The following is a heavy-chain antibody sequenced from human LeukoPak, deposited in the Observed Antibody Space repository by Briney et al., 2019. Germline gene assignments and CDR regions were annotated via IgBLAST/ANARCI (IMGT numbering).Heavy chain of an antibody. V-gene: IGHV4-34*01. Sequence: PSETLSLTCAVYGGSFSGYYWSWIRQPPGEGLEWIGEINHSGSTTYNPSLKSRVTISIDTSKNQFSLKLSSVTAADTAVYYCARADIAATGTPFDYWGQGTLVTVSS. CDR2: INHSGST. CDR3: ARADIAATGTPFDY. J-gene: IGHJ4*02. CDR1: GGSFSGYY. D-gene: IGHD6-13*01.